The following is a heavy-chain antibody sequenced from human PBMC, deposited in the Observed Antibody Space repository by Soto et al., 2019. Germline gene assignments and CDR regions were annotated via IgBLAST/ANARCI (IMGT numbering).Heavy chain of an antibody. CDR1: GYSFATHS. J-gene: IGHJ6*02. CDR2: ISAYNGNT. V-gene: IGHV1-18*01. CDR3: ARAGARTSSSYYYYYGMDV. Sequence: ASVKVSCKASGYSFATHSFSWVRQAPGQGLEWMGWISAYNGNTDYAQKLQGRVTMTTDTSTTTAYMELRGLTSDDTAVYYCARAGARTSSSYYYYYGMDVWGQGTTVTVSS. D-gene: IGHD6-6*01.